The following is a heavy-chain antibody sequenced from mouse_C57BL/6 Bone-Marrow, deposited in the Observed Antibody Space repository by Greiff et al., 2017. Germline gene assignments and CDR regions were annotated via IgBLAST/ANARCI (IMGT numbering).Heavy chain of an antibody. CDR2: ISSGGSYT. V-gene: IGHV5-6*01. CDR3: ATFITTVVADY. D-gene: IGHD1-1*01. CDR1: GFTFSSYG. J-gene: IGHJ2*01. Sequence: EVQGVESGGDLVKPGGSLKLSCAASGFTFSSYGMSWVRQTPDKRLEWVATISSGGSYTYYPDSVKGRFTISRDNAKNTLYLQMSSLKSEDTAMYYCATFITTVVADYWGQGTTLTVSS.